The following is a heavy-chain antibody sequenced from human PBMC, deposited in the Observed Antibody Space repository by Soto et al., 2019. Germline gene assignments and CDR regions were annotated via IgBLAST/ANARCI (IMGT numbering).Heavy chain of an antibody. CDR3: ARRSGDV. CDR1: GFTFSDYH. CDR2: IHTYSSHT. Sequence: QVQLVESGGGLVKPGGSLRLSCAASGFTFSDYHMGWIRQAPGKGLEWVSHIHTYSSHTNYADSVKGRFTISRDDAQNSLYLQMSSLRVEDTAGYYCARRSGDVWGPGTTVTVSS. V-gene: IGHV3-11*05. D-gene: IGHD1-26*01. J-gene: IGHJ6*02.